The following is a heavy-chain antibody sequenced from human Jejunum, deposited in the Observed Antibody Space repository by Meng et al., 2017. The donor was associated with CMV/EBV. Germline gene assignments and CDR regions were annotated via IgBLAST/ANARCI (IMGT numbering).Heavy chain of an antibody. V-gene: IGHV3-23*01. CDR1: GFTFNNYA. CDR2: ITGSGGST. Sequence: EVQLLESGGGLVQPGGSLRVSCAASGFTFNNYAMGWVRQAPGKGLEWVSVITGSGGSTYYADSVKGRFTISRDNSKNTLYLQMNSLRAEDAALYYCAKGLHNWTSLFDYWGQGTLVTVSS. J-gene: IGHJ4*02. D-gene: IGHD1-20*01. CDR3: AKGLHNWTSLFDY.